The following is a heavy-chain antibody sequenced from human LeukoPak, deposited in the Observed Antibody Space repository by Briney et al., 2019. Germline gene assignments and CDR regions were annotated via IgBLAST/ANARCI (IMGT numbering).Heavy chain of an antibody. CDR1: GGSISSTSYY. D-gene: IGHD3-3*01. V-gene: IGHV4-39*01. Sequence: SETLSLTCTVSGGSISSTSYYWGWIRQPPGKGLEWIGSIYYSGSTYYNPSLKSRVTISVDTSKNQFSLKLSSVTAADTAVYYCARYLRGGNPYYDFWSGYAGKGFDPWGQGTLVTVSS. CDR2: IYYSGST. J-gene: IGHJ5*02. CDR3: ARYLRGGNPYYDFWSGYAGKGFDP.